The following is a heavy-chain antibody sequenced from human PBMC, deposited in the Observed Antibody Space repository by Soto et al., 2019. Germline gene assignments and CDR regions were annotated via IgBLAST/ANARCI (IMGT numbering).Heavy chain of an antibody. D-gene: IGHD6-13*01. CDR1: GFTFSSYE. CDR3: AITRSSWYSY. Sequence: GGSLRLSCAASGFTFSSYEMNWVRQAPGKGLEWVSYISSSGSTIYYADSVKGRFTISRDNAKNSLYLQMNSLRAEDTAVYYCAITRSSWYSYWGQGTLVTVSS. J-gene: IGHJ4*02. V-gene: IGHV3-48*03. CDR2: ISSSGSTI.